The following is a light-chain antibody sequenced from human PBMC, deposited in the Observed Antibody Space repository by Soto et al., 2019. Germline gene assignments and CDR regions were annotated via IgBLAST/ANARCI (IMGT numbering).Light chain of an antibody. Sequence: DIQMTQSPSSLSASVGDRVTITCRASQSISSYLNWYQKKPGEVPKLLIYAASRLESGVPSRFSGSGSGTDFALTINSLQPEDFATYYCQQSYTTPRLSFGGGTRVEFK. V-gene: IGKV1-39*01. CDR1: QSISSY. J-gene: IGKJ4*01. CDR2: AAS. CDR3: QQSYTTPRLS.